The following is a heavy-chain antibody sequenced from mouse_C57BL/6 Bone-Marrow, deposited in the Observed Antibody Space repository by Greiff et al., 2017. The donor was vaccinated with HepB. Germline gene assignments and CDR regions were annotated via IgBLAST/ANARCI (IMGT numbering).Heavy chain of an antibody. Sequence: EVQLQQSGPELVKPGASVKISCKASGYTFTDYYMNWVKQSHGKSLEWIGDINPNNGGTSYNQKFKGKATLTVDKSSSTAYMELRSLTSEDSAVYYCARALLTEFYWYFDVWGTGTTVTVSS. CDR1: GYTFTDYY. CDR3: ARALLTEFYWYFDV. D-gene: IGHD4-1*01. V-gene: IGHV1-26*01. J-gene: IGHJ1*03. CDR2: INPNNGGT.